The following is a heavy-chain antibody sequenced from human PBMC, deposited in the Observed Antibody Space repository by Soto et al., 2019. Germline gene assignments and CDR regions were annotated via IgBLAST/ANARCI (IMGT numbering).Heavy chain of an antibody. D-gene: IGHD5-12*01. V-gene: IGHV4-39*01. Sequence: PSETLSLTCTVSGGSISSSSYYWGWIRQPPGKGLEWIGSIYYSGSTYYNPSLKSRVTISVDTSKNQFSLRLSSVTAADTAVYYCARHQPKERWLQLYYFDYWGQGTLVTVSS. J-gene: IGHJ4*02. CDR1: GGSISSSSYY. CDR3: ARHQPKERWLQLYYFDY. CDR2: IYYSGST.